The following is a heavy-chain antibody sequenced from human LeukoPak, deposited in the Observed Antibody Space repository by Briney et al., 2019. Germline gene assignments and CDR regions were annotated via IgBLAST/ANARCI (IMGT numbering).Heavy chain of an antibody. J-gene: IGHJ4*02. CDR3: ARVEDYYDSSGYSH. D-gene: IGHD3-22*01. CDR2: IYYSGST. V-gene: IGHV4-59*01. CDR1: GGSISSYY. Sequence: PSEALSLTCTVSGGSISSYYWSWIRQPPGKGLEWIGYIYYSGSTNYNPSLKGRVTISVDTSKNQFSLKLSSVTAADTAVYYCARVEDYYDSSGYSHWGQGTLVTVSS.